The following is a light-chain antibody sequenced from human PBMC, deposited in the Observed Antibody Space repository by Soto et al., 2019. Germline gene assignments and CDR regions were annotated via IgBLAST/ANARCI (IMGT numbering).Light chain of an antibody. CDR1: QNIDNL. Sequence: DVQRTQSPSTLSACVGDRVSITCRASQNIDNLLAWYQQKLGKAPKLLIYKASSLETGVPSRFSGRGSATDFTLTISSLHPEDFATYYCLQDYSFPYTFGQGTKVDIK. CDR3: LQDYSFPYT. V-gene: IGKV1-5*03. CDR2: KAS. J-gene: IGKJ2*01.